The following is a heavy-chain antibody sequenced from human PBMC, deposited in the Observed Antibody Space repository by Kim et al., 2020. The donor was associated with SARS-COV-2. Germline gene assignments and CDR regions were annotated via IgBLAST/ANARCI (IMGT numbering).Heavy chain of an antibody. Sequence: RFTISRDNAKNTLYLQMNSLRAEDTAVYYCAKEETGYCSSTSCYIFGMDVWGQGTTVTVSS. D-gene: IGHD2-2*02. J-gene: IGHJ6*02. V-gene: IGHV3-30*02. CDR3: AKEETGYCSSTSCYIFGMDV.